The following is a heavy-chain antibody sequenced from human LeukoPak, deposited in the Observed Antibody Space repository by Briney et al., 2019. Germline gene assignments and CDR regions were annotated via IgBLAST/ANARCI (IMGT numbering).Heavy chain of an antibody. CDR1: GYTFTSYG. V-gene: IGHV1-18*01. CDR3: ARDLESRAIFGVVTYFDY. Sequence: GASVKVSCKASGYTFTSYGISWVRQAPGQGLEWMGWISAYNGNTNYAQKLQGRVTMTTDTSTSTAYMELRSLRSDDTAVYYCARDLESRAIFGVVTYFDYWGQGTLVTVSS. CDR2: ISAYNGNT. D-gene: IGHD3-3*01. J-gene: IGHJ4*02.